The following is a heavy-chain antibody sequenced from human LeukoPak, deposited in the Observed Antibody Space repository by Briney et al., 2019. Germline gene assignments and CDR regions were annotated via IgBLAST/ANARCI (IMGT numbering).Heavy chain of an antibody. CDR3: ARGGVRSRFDP. CDR1: GGSISSSNW. Sequence: SETLSLTCAVSGGSISSSNWWSWVRQPPGKGLEWIGEIYHSGSTNYNPSLKSRVTISADKSKNQFSLKLSSVTAADTAVYYCARGGVRSRFDPWGQGTLVTVSS. D-gene: IGHD3-10*01. J-gene: IGHJ5*02. V-gene: IGHV4-4*02. CDR2: IYHSGST.